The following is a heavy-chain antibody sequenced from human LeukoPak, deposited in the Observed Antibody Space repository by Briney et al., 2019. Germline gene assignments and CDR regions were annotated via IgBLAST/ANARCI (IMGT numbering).Heavy chain of an antibody. CDR3: ARQSVVVPAAMGGDYNWFDP. D-gene: IGHD2-2*01. CDR2: IYPGDSDT. CDR1: GYSFTSYW. V-gene: IGHV5-51*01. Sequence: GESLKISCKGSGYSFTSYWIGWVRQMPGKGLGWMGIIYPGDSDTRYSPSFQGQVTISADKSISTAYLQWSSLKASDTAMYYCARQSVVVPAAMGGDYNWFDPWGQGTLVTVSS. J-gene: IGHJ5*02.